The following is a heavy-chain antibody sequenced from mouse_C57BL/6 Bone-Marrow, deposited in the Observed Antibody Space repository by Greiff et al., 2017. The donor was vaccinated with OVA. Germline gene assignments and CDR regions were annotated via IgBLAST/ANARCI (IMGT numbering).Heavy chain of an antibody. CDR3: ARRRANWDYFDY. D-gene: IGHD4-1*01. Sequence: EVQLVESGGGLVQPGGSLKLSCAASGFTFSDYYMYWVRQTPEKRLEWVAYISNGGGSTYYPDTVKGRFTISRDNAKNTLYLQMSRLKSEDTAMYYCARRRANWDYFDYWGQGTTLTVSS. J-gene: IGHJ2*01. CDR2: ISNGGGST. V-gene: IGHV5-12*01. CDR1: GFTFSDYY.